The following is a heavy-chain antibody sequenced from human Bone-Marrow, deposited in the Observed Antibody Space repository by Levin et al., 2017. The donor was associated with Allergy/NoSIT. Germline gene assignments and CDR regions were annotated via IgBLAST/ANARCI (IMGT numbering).Heavy chain of an antibody. J-gene: IGHJ6*03. Sequence: SETLSLTCTVSGGSISSGSYYWSWIRQPAGKGLEWIGRIYTSGSTNYNPSVKSRVTISVDTSKNQFSLKLSSVTAADTAVYYCARVSASSCSSTSCYGTYYYYYMDVWGKGTTVTVSS. CDR3: ARVSASSCSSTSCYGTYYYYYMDV. V-gene: IGHV4-61*02. D-gene: IGHD2-2*01. CDR1: GGSISSGSYY. CDR2: IYTSGST.